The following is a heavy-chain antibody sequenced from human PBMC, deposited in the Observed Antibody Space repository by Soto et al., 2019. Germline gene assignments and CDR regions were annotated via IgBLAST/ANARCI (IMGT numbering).Heavy chain of an antibody. V-gene: IGHV1-18*01. CDR3: ARDGQSYYYGSGKTEYYGMDV. D-gene: IGHD3-10*01. Sequence: ASVKVSCKASGYTFTSYGISWVRQAPGQGLEWMGWISAYNGNTNYAQKLQGRVTMTTDTSTSTAYMELRSLRSDDTAVYYCARDGQSYYYGSGKTEYYGMDVWGQGTTVTVSS. CDR1: GYTFTSYG. CDR2: ISAYNGNT. J-gene: IGHJ6*02.